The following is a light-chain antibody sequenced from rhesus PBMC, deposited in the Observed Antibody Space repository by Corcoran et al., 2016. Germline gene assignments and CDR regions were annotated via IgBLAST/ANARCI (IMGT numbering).Light chain of an antibody. CDR2: DAS. CDR1: QGISTY. J-gene: IGKJ4*01. V-gene: IGKV1-25*01. CDR3: QQHNSYPLT. Sequence: DIQMTQSPSSLSASVGDTVTITCQASQGISTYLAWYHQTPGKAPKLLIYDASTLQSGVQSRFSGSGSGTESTLTISSLQPEDCATYDWQQHNSYPLTFGGGTKVELK.